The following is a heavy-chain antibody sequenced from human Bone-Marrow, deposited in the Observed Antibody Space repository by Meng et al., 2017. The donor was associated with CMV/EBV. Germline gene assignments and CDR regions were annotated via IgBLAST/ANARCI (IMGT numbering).Heavy chain of an antibody. CDR2: ISSSGGTI. V-gene: IGHV3-11*01. D-gene: IGHD2-2*01. CDR1: GFTFSDYY. J-gene: IGHJ3*02. Sequence: GESLKISCAASGFTFSDYYMSWIRQAPGKGLEWVSYISSSGGTIHYADSVKGRFTISRDNAKNSLYLQMNSLRPEDTAVYYCARSQYHLPNAFDIWEQGTMVTGSS. CDR3: ARSQYHLPNAFDI.